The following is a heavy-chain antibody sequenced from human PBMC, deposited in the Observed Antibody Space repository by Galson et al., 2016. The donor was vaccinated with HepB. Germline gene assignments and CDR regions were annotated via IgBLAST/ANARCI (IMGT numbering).Heavy chain of an antibody. CDR2: IGSSTRNI. V-gene: IGHV3-48*02. CDR3: VRGGSGNFQYYSDS. J-gene: IGHJ4*02. Sequence: SLRLSCAASGFTFSLHTFNWVRQTPAKGLEWISYIGSSTRNIYYADSVQGRFTISRDNANNSLFLQLNSLRDADTGVYFCVRGGSGNFQYYSDSWGQGALVTVSS. CDR1: GFTFSLHT. D-gene: IGHD6-19*01.